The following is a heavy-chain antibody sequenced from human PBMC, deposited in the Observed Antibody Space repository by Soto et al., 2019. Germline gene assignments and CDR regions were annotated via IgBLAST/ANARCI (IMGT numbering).Heavy chain of an antibody. V-gene: IGHV3-23*01. J-gene: IGHJ4*02. CDR2: IDGSGRNT. D-gene: IGHD2-15*01. CDR3: AKDGGSVCSGGTCYFQAPDY. Sequence: PGGSLRLSCAASGFTFSGYAMIWVRQAPGKGLEWVSGIDGSGRNTYYADSVKGRFTISRDDSKNTLSVQMNGLRVEDTALYYCAKDGGSVCSGGTCYFQAPDYWGQGTLVTVSS. CDR1: GFTFSGYA.